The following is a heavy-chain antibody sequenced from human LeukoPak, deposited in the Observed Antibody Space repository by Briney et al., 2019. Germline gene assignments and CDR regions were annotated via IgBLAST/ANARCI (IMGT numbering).Heavy chain of an antibody. Sequence: GGSLRLSCAASGFTFSSYVMNWVRQAPGKGLEWVSSISGSGGGTYYADSVKGRFTISRDNSKNTLYLQMNSLRAEDTALYYCAKCDTSGYWYWGQGTLVTVSS. V-gene: IGHV3-23*01. CDR3: AKCDTSGYWY. D-gene: IGHD3-22*01. CDR2: ISGSGGGT. J-gene: IGHJ4*02. CDR1: GFTFSSYV.